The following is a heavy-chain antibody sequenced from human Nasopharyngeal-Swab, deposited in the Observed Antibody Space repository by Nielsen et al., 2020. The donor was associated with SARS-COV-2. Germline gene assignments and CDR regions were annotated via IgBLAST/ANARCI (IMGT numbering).Heavy chain of an antibody. CDR3: ARSIGGTAPENAFNI. V-gene: IGHV5-51*01. D-gene: IGHD1-1*01. J-gene: IGHJ3*02. CDR1: GYSFTTYW. Sequence: GESLMTSCKASGYSFTTYWIGWVRHMPGKGLEWMGIIYPGDSDTRYDPSFQGQVTISADKSTTTAYLQWSRLKASDTATYYCARSIGGTAPENAFNIWGQGTKVTVSS. CDR2: IYPGDSDT.